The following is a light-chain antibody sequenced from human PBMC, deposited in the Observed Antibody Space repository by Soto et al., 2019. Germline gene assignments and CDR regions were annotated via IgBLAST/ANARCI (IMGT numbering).Light chain of an antibody. V-gene: IGKV3-11*01. CDR3: QPRNNWPPT. J-gene: IGKJ4*01. Sequence: EIVLTQSPATLSLSPGERATLSCRASQSVSSSLAWYQQKPGQAPRLLIYDASNRATGIPARFSGRGSGTDFTLTISSLEPEDVAVYYCQPRNNWPPTFGGGTKVEIK. CDR2: DAS. CDR1: QSVSSS.